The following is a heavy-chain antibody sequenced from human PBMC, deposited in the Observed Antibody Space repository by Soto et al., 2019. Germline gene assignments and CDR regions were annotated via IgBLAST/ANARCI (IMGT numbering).Heavy chain of an antibody. CDR3: ARDKSLAVAVTRAFDI. Sequence: QVQLVQSGAEVKKPGASVKVSCKASGYTFTSYGISWVRQAPGQGLEWMGWISAYNGNTNYAQKLQGRVTMTTDTSTSTAYMELRILRSDYTAVYYCARDKSLAVAVTRAFDIWGQGTMVTVSS. J-gene: IGHJ3*02. CDR2: ISAYNGNT. V-gene: IGHV1-18*01. D-gene: IGHD6-19*01. CDR1: GYTFTSYG.